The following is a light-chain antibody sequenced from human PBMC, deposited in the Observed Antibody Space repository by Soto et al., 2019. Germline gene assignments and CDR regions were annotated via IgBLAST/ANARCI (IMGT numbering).Light chain of an antibody. V-gene: IGKV3-11*01. CDR3: QQRASWPIT. J-gene: IGKJ4*01. CDR2: DAS. Sequence: EIVLTQSPATLSLSPGERATLSCRASQSVSTYLAWYQQKPGQAPRLLIYDASNMATGIPARFTASGSGTDFTLTISSLEPEDFAVYYCQQRASWPITFGGGTKVEIK. CDR1: QSVSTY.